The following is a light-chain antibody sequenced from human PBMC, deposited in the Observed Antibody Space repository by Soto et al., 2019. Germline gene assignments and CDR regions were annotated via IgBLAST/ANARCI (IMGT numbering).Light chain of an antibody. CDR2: LEGSGSY. V-gene: IGLV4-60*03. CDR3: ETWDSNTPYV. CDR1: SGHSSYI. J-gene: IGLJ1*01. Sequence: QSVLTQSSSASASLGSSVKLTCTLSSGHSSYIIAWHQQQPGKAPRYLMKLEGSGSYNKGSGVPDRFSGSGSGADRYLTISNLQSEDEADYYCETWDSNTPYVFGTGTKVTVL.